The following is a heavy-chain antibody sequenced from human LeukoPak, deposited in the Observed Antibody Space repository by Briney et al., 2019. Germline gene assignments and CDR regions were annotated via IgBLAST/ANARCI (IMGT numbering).Heavy chain of an antibody. CDR3: AKVFIAATTYYYYGMDV. Sequence: GGSLRLSCAASGLTFSSYAMSWVRQAPGKGLEWVSAISGSSGHTYYADSVKGRFTISRDNSKNTLYLQMNSLRAEDTAVYYCAKVFIAATTYYYYGMDVWGQGTTVTVSS. CDR1: GLTFSSYA. CDR2: ISGSSGHT. J-gene: IGHJ6*02. V-gene: IGHV3-23*01. D-gene: IGHD5-12*01.